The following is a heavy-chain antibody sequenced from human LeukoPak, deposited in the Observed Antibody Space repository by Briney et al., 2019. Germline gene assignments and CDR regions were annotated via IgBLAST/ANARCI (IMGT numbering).Heavy chain of an antibody. D-gene: IGHD1-26*01. CDR1: GAFISSSSYY. J-gene: IGHJ3*02. Sequence: SETLSLTCTVSGAFISSSSYYWGWIRQPPGKGLEWIGSIYYSGSTYYNPSLKSRVTISVDTSKNHFSLKVTSVTAADTAVYYCARYSGSYYAFDIWGQGTMVTVSS. CDR2: IYYSGST. CDR3: ARYSGSYYAFDI. V-gene: IGHV4-39*02.